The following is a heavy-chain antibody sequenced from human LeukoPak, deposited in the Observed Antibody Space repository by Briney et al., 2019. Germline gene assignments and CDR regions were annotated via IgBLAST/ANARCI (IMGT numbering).Heavy chain of an antibody. Sequence: ASVKVSCKAAGYSLVSYYMHWVRQAPGQGLEWMAIINPSGGGTTYAQKFQGRVTVTMDTSTRTVYMDLSSLRSDDTAVYYCARGDRLPGYSAPVGDYWGQGTLVTVSS. CDR3: ARGDRLPGYSAPVGDY. V-gene: IGHV1-46*01. CDR1: GYSLVSYY. CDR2: INPSGGGT. J-gene: IGHJ4*02. D-gene: IGHD3-9*01.